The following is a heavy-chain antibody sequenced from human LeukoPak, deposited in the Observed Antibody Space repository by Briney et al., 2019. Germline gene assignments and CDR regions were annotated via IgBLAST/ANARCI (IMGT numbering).Heavy chain of an antibody. CDR3: AVGASSTSWGEDRFDP. J-gene: IGHJ5*02. V-gene: IGHV3-30*04. Sequence: GRSLRLSCAASGFTFSSYAMHWVRQAPGKGLEWVAVISYDGSNKYYADSVKGRFTISRDNSKNTLYLQMNSLRAEDTAVYYCAVGASSTSWGEDRFDPWGQGTLVTVSS. CDR2: ISYDGSNK. D-gene: IGHD2-2*01. CDR1: GFTFSSYA.